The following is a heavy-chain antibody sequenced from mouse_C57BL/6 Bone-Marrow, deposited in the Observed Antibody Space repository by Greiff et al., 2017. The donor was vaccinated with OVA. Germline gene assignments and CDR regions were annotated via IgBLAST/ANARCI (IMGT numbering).Heavy chain of an antibody. CDR1: GYTFTSYD. CDR2: IYPRDGST. V-gene: IGHV1-85*01. J-gene: IGHJ2*01. Sequence: QVQLKQSGPELVKPGASVKLSCKASGYTFTSYDINWVKQRPGQGLEWIGWIYPRDGSTKYNEKFKGKATLTVDTSSSTAYMELHSLTSEDSAVYCCARGGDYGSLPYFDYWGQGTTLTVSS. D-gene: IGHD1-1*01. CDR3: ARGGDYGSLPYFDY.